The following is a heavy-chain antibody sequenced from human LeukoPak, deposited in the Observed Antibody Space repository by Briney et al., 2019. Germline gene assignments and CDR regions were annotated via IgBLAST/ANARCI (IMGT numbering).Heavy chain of an antibody. CDR2: INHSGST. Sequence: SETLSLTCAVYGGSFSGYYWGWIRQPPGKGLEWIGEINHSGSTNYNTSLKSRVTIPVDTPKNQFSLKLSSVTAADTAVYYCARSLYSRSWSTGHWFDPWGQGTLVTVSS. J-gene: IGHJ5*02. D-gene: IGHD6-13*01. V-gene: IGHV4-34*01. CDR3: ARSLYSRSWSTGHWFDP. CDR1: GGSFSGYY.